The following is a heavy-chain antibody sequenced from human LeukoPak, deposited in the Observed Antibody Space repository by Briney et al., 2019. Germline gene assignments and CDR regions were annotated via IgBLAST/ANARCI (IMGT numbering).Heavy chain of an antibody. V-gene: IGHV3-30*10. CDR1: GFPFVAYA. Sequence: GGSLRLSCATSGFPFVAYALHWVRQAPGKGLEWVAVISSDTTNKYYMDSVKGRFTISRDNSKNTLYLQMDSLRLEDTAVYYCARLAAASPVYWGQGTLVTVSS. D-gene: IGHD3-16*01. CDR3: ARLAAASPVY. J-gene: IGHJ4*02. CDR2: ISSDTTNK.